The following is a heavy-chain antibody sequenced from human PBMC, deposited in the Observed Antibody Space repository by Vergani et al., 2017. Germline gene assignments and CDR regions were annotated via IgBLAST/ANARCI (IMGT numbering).Heavy chain of an antibody. CDR1: GGSISSYY. CDR3: AKATTRYCSSTSCYTYYYYYGMDV. CDR2: ISGSGGST. V-gene: IGHV3-23*01. Sequence: VQLQESGPGLVKPSETLSLTCTVSGGSISSYYWSWVRQAPGKGLEWVSAISGSGGSTYYADSVKGRFTISRDNSKNTLYLQMNSLRAEDTAVYYCAKATTRYCSSTSCYTYYYYYGMDVWGQGTTVTVSS. J-gene: IGHJ6*02. D-gene: IGHD2-2*02.